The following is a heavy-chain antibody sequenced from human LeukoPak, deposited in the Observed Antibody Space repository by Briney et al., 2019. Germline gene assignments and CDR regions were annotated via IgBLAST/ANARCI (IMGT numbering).Heavy chain of an antibody. Sequence: LGIRSHNCVDSGGSIRTSKWWSWVRQPPGKGLEWIGEIYHSGSTHYNPSLKSRVTISVDKSKNQFSLKLSSVTAADTAVYYCARDARPRVAVGSFDDWGQGTLVTVAS. D-gene: IGHD6-19*01. V-gene: IGHV4-4*03. CDR2: IYHSGST. CDR1: GGSIRTSKW. CDR3: ARDARPRVAVGSFDD. J-gene: IGHJ4*02.